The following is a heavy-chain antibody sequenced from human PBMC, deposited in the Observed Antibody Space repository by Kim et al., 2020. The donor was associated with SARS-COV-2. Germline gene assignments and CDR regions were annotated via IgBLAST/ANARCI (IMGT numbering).Heavy chain of an antibody. CDR2: IRSKANNYAT. V-gene: IGHV3-73*01. J-gene: IGHJ3*02. Sequence: GGSLRLSCAASGFTFSGSTMHWVRQASGKGLEWVGRIRSKANNYATAYAASVKNRFTISRDDSKSTAYLQMNSLKTEDTDVYYCTRVNPTAGGWYDAFDIWGQGTKVTVSS. D-gene: IGHD6-19*01. CDR1: GFTFSGST. CDR3: TRVNPTAGGWYDAFDI.